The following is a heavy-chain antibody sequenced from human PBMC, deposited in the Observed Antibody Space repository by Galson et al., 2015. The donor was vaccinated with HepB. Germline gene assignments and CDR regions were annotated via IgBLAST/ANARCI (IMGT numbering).Heavy chain of an antibody. CDR1: GGSISGSNYY. CDR2: IYYSGNT. CDR3: ARHGVTTFYYFYGMDV. Sequence: SETLSLTCTVSGGSISGSNYYWGWIRQPPGKGLEWIGSIYYSGNTYYNPSLKSRVTISVDTSKNHFSLKLSSVTAADTAVYYCARHGVTTFYYFYGMDVWGQGTTVTVSS. V-gene: IGHV4-39*01. D-gene: IGHD1/OR15-1a*01. J-gene: IGHJ6*02.